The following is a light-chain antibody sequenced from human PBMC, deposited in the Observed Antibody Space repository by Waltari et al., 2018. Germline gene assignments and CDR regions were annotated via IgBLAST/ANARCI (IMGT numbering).Light chain of an antibody. V-gene: IGKV4-1*01. J-gene: IGKJ4*01. CDR2: WAS. CDR1: QSVLYSSNNKNY. Sequence: DIVMTQSPDSLPVSLGERATINCKSSQSVLYSSNNKNYLAWYQQKAGQPPKLLISWASTRESVVPDRFTGSGSGTDFTLTISSLQAEDVAVYYCQQYYSTPLTFGGGSKVEIK. CDR3: QQYYSTPLT.